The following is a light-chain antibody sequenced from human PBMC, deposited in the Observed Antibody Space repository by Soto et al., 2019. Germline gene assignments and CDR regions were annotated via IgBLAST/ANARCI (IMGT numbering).Light chain of an antibody. J-gene: IGKJ5*01. CDR3: QQYGSSPHT. CDR2: GAI. Sequence: EIVLTQSPGTLSLSPGERATLSCRASQSLYFSYLAWYQQKSGQALRLLLHGAISRAAGIPDRFSGSDSGRDFPVIINVVKHEDSAVYSCQQYGSSPHTCGRGTRLEI. CDR1: QSLYFSY. V-gene: IGKV3-20*01.